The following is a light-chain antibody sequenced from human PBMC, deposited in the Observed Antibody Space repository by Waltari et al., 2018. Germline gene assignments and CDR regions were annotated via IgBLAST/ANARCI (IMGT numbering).Light chain of an antibody. CDR3: YSYAGSGTWV. Sequence: QSALTQPASVSGSPGQPITISCTGTSSDVGTYNFSSCYQQNPGKAPKLMIYEGNKRPSGVSNRFSGSKAGNTASLTISGLQAEDEADYYCYSYAGSGTWVFGGGTKLTVL. J-gene: IGLJ3*02. V-gene: IGLV2-23*01. CDR1: SSDVGTYNF. CDR2: EGN.